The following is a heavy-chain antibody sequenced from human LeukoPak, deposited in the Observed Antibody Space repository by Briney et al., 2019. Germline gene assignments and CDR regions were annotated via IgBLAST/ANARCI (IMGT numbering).Heavy chain of an antibody. CDR2: IYHSGST. J-gene: IGHJ4*02. V-gene: IGHV4-38-2*01. D-gene: IGHD3-22*01. CDR1: GYSISSGYY. Sequence: SETLSLTCAVSGYSISSGYYWGWIRQPPGKGLEWIGSIYHSGSTYYNPSLKSRVTISVDTSKNQFSLKLSSVTAADTAVYYCATQPGDYDSSGPTFSLDYWGQGTLVTVSS. CDR3: ATQPGDYDSSGPTFSLDY.